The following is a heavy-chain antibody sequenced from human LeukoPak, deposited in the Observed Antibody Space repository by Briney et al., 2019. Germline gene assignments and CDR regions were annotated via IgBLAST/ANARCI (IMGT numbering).Heavy chain of an antibody. CDR3: AREADYYDSSGFVHKYMDV. D-gene: IGHD3-22*01. J-gene: IGHJ6*03. CDR2: IHTSGST. Sequence: SETLSLTCTVSGASFNSYYWSWLRQPAGKGLEWIGRIHTSGSTDYSPSLQSRVTISIDTSQKQFSLNLSSVTAADTAVYYCAREADYYDSSGFVHKYMDVWGKGTTVTVSS. V-gene: IGHV4-4*07. CDR1: GASFNSYY.